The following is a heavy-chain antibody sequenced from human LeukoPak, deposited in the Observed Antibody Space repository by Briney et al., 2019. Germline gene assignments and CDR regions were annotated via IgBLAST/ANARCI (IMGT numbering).Heavy chain of an antibody. J-gene: IGHJ6*02. D-gene: IGHD3-22*01. Sequence: PSETLSLTCTVSGGSISSSSYYWGWIRQPPGKGLEWIGSIYYSGSTYYNPSLKSRVTISVDTSKNQFSLKLSSVTAADTAVYYCARARTGMIVTYYGMDVWGQGTTVTVSS. V-gene: IGHV4-39*07. CDR1: GGSISSSSYY. CDR2: IYYSGST. CDR3: ARARTGMIVTYYGMDV.